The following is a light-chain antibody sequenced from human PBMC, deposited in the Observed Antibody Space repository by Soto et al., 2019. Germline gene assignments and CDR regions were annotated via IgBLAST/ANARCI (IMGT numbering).Light chain of an antibody. Sequence: EIVLTQSPGTLSLSPGERATLSCRASQSVSSSYLAWYQQKPGQAPRLLIYGASSRATGIPDRFSGSGSGTAFTLTISRLEPEDFAVDYFQQYGSSPNTFGKGTKLEIK. J-gene: IGKJ2*01. CDR2: GAS. V-gene: IGKV3-20*01. CDR1: QSVSSSY. CDR3: QQYGSSPNT.